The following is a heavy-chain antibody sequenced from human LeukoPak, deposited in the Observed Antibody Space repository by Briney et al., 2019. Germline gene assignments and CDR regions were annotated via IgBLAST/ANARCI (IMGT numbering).Heavy chain of an antibody. CDR2: VYYNGVT. Sequence: SSETLSLTCAVSGGSISSGGYSWSWIRQPPGKGLEWIGYVYYNGVTNYNPSLMSRVTISVDTSKNQFSLKLSSVTAADTAVYYCARSSRSYYPLWGQGTLVTVSS. J-gene: IGHJ4*02. CDR3: ARSSRSYYPL. CDR1: GGSISSGGYS. D-gene: IGHD1-26*01. V-gene: IGHV4-61*08.